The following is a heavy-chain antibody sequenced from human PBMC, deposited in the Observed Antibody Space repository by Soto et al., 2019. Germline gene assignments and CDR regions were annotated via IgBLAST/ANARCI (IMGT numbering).Heavy chain of an antibody. V-gene: IGHV1-3*01. CDR1: GYTLSNYA. CDR2: INAGNGDI. J-gene: IGHJ5*02. D-gene: IGHD6-13*01. Sequence: QVQVVQSGAEVKKPGASVKVSCKASGYTLSNYAMHWVRQAPGQRLEWMGWINAGNGDIKYSQKFQGRVSITMDTAAKTVYMELSRLRLEDTAVYYSAKDGEGRAAAGMVSWGQGTLVTVSS. CDR3: AKDGEGRAAAGMVS.